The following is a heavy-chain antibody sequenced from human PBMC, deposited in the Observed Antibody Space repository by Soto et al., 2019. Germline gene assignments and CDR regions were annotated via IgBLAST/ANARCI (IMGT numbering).Heavy chain of an antibody. V-gene: IGHV5-51*01. Sequence: GESLKISCKGSGYTFTNYWIGWVRQMPGKGLEWMGIIDPADSNPTYSPSFQGQVTFSADKSITTAYLQWSPLKASDTALYFCARLTYGDYYYYDGGDGRVYFHYFDYWGQGTLVTVSS. D-gene: IGHD4-17*01. CDR3: ARLTYGDYYYYDGGDGRVYFHYFDY. CDR2: IDPADSNP. J-gene: IGHJ4*02. CDR1: GYTFTNYW.